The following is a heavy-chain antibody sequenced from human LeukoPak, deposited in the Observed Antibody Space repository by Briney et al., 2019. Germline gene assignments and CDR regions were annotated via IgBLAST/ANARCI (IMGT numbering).Heavy chain of an antibody. CDR1: GGSFSGYY. V-gene: IGHV4-34*01. CDR2: INHSGST. Sequence: SETLSLTCAVYGGSFSGYYWSWIRQPPGKGLEWIGEINHSGSTNYNPSLKSRVTISVGTSKNQFSLKLSSVTAADTAVYYCARGLKNYYYYMDVWGKGTTVTVSS. J-gene: IGHJ6*03. CDR3: ARGLKNYYYYMDV.